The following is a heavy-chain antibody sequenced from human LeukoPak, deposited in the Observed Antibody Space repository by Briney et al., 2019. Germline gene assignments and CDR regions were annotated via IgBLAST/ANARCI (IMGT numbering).Heavy chain of an antibody. CDR2: IRSKAYGGTT. D-gene: IGHD3-22*01. J-gene: IGHJ4*02. Sequence: GGSLRLSCTASGFTFGDYALSWFRQAPGKGLEWVGFIRSKAYGGTTEYAASVKGRFTISRDDSKSIAYLQMNSLKTEDTAVYYCTREVDGYYDSSGYDYWGQGTLVTVSS. V-gene: IGHV3-49*03. CDR3: TREVDGYYDSSGYDY. CDR1: GFTFGDYA.